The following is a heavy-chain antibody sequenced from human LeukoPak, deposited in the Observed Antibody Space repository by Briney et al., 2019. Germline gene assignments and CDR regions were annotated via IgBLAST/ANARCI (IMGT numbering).Heavy chain of an antibody. J-gene: IGHJ4*02. CDR3: ARDFVEDSGYYSDY. CDR1: GGTFSSYA. V-gene: IGHV1-69*04. CDR2: IIPILGIA. Sequence: RASVKVSCKASGGTFSSYAISWVRQAPGQGLEWMGRIIPILGIANYAQKFQGRVTITADKSTSTAYMELSSLRSEDTAVYYCARDFVEDSGYYSDYWGQGTLVTVSS. D-gene: IGHD3-10*01.